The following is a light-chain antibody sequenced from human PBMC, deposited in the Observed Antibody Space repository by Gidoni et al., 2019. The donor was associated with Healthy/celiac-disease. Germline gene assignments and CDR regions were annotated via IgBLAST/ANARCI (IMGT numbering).Light chain of an antibody. CDR2: AAS. J-gene: IGKJ1*01. V-gene: IGKV1-9*01. CDR1: QGISSY. Sequence: DIQLTQSPSFLSASVGDRVTITCRASQGISSYLAWYQQKPGKDPKLLIYAASTLQSGVPSRFSGSGSGTEFTLTISSLQPEDFATYYCQQLNSWTFGQGTKVEIK. CDR3: QQLNSWT.